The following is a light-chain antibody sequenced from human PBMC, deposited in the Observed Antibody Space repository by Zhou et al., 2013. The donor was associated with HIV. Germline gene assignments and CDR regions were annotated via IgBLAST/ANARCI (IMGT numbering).Light chain of an antibody. CDR3: QQLRTFFT. CDR2: AAS. V-gene: IGKV1-9*01. Sequence: IQLTQSPSSLSASVGDRVTITCRASQGIGNHLAWYQQKPGKAPQLLIYAASTLQSGVPSRFSGSGSVTEFTLTITSLQPEDFATYYCQQLRTFFTFGPGTKVDI. J-gene: IGKJ3*01. CDR1: QGIGNH.